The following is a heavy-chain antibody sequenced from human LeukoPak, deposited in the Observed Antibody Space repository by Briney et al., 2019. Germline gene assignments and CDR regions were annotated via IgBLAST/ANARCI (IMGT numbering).Heavy chain of an antibody. CDR2: INHSGRT. Sequence: SETLSLTCAFSGGSFSGYYWSWIRQPPGKGLEWIGEINHSGRTNYNPSLKSRVTISVDTSKNQFSLKMKSVTAADTAVYYCAKDTDYYDSSWDYWGQGTLVTVSS. D-gene: IGHD3-22*01. V-gene: IGHV4-34*01. J-gene: IGHJ4*02. CDR1: GGSFSGYY. CDR3: AKDTDYYDSSWDY.